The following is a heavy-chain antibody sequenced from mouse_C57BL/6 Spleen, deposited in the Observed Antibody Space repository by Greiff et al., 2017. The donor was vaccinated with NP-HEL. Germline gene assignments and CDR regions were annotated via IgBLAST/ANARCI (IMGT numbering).Heavy chain of an antibody. CDR3: ARQLDGYYDY. CDR2: ISNGGGST. CDR1: GFTFSDYY. Sequence: EVKLVESGGGLVQPGGSLKLSCAASGFTFSDYYMYWVRQTPEKRLEWVAYISNGGGSTYYPDTVKGRFTISRDNAKNTLYLQMSRLKSEDTAMYYCARQLDGYYDYWGQGTTLTVSS. V-gene: IGHV5-12*01. J-gene: IGHJ2*01. D-gene: IGHD2-3*01.